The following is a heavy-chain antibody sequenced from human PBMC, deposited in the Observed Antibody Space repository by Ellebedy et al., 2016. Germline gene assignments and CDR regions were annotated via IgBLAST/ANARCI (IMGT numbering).Heavy chain of an antibody. CDR1: GYTFTSYG. V-gene: IGHV1-18*01. CDR3: ARDLPIRGYSGYARNDY. CDR2: ISAYNGNT. Sequence: ASVKVSXKASGYTFTSYGISWVRQAPGQGLEWMGWISAYNGNTNYAQKLQGRVTMTTDTSTSTAYMELSRLRSDDTAVYYCARDLPIRGYSGYARNDYWGQGTLVTVSS. J-gene: IGHJ4*02. D-gene: IGHD5-12*01.